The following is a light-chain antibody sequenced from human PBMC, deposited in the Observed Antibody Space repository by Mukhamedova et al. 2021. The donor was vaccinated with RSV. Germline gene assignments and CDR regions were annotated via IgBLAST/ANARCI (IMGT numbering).Light chain of an antibody. J-gene: IGKJ2*03. Sequence: GDRVTITCRASQSISSWLAWYQQKPGKAPKILIYKASSLESGVPSRFSGSGSGTEFTLTISSLQPDDFATYYCQQNNSYYSFGQG. CDR3: QQNNSYYS. CDR1: QSISSW. CDR2: KAS. V-gene: IGKV1-5*03.